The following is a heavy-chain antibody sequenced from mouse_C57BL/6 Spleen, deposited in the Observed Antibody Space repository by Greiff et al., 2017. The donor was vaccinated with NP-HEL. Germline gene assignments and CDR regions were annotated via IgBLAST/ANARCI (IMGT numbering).Heavy chain of an antibody. D-gene: IGHD1-1*01. J-gene: IGHJ1*03. CDR1: GFSLTSYG. Sequence: VKLVESGPGLVQPSQSLSITCTVSGFSLTSYGVHWVRQSPGKGLEWLGVIWRGGSTDYNAAFMSRLSITKDNSKSQVFFKMNSLQADDTAIYYCAKYYGSSYGYFDVWGTGTTVTVSS. CDR2: IWRGGST. V-gene: IGHV2-5*01. CDR3: AKYYGSSYGYFDV.